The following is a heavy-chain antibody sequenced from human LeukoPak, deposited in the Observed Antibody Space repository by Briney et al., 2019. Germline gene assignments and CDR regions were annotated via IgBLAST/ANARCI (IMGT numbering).Heavy chain of an antibody. J-gene: IGHJ4*02. Sequence: QAGGSLSLSCAASGFTFDDYAMHWVRQAPGKGLEWVSGISWNSGSIGYADSVKGRFTISRDNAKNSLYLQTNSLRAEDTALYYCAKDVTQWLVRGYFDYWGQGTLVTVSS. CDR2: ISWNSGSI. V-gene: IGHV3-9*01. CDR3: AKDVTQWLVRGYFDY. D-gene: IGHD6-19*01. CDR1: GFTFDDYA.